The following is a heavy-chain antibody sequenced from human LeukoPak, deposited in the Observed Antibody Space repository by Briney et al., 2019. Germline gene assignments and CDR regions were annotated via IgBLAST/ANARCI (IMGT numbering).Heavy chain of an antibody. Sequence: PSETLSLTCTVCGGSISSPYWSWLRQPPGKGLELIGYIYYSRSTNYNPSLKSRFTISVDTSKNQLSPKLSSVAAADTAVYYCAGGGSGYDWSFYYYYYMDVWGKGTTVTVSS. CDR2: IYYSRST. D-gene: IGHD5-12*01. CDR1: GGSISSPY. V-gene: IGHV4-59*11. CDR3: AGGGSGYDWSFYYYYYMDV. J-gene: IGHJ6*03.